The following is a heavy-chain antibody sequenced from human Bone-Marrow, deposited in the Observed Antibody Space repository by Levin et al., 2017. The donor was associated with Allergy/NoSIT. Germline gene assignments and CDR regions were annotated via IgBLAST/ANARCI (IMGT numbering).Heavy chain of an antibody. V-gene: IGHV4-59*01. D-gene: IGHD6-19*01. CDR3: ARDRGSGWSN. J-gene: IGHJ4*02. CDR1: GGSISSYY. Sequence: SETLSLTCTVSGGSISSYYWSWIRQPPGKGLEWLGYIYYSGSTNYNPSLKSRVTISVDTSKNQFSLKLSSVTAADTAVCYCARDRGSGWSNWGQGTLVTVSS. CDR2: IYYSGST.